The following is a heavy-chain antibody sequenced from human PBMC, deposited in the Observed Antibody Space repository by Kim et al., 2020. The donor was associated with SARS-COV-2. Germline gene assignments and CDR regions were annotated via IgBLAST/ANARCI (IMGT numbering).Heavy chain of an antibody. J-gene: IGHJ4*02. V-gene: IGHV3-23*01. Sequence: GGSLRLSCAASGFTFSSYAMSWVRQAPGKGLEWVSAISGSGGSTYYADSVKGRFTISRDNSKNTLYLQMNSLRDEDTAVYYCAKDIYGDYDHLGYWGQGTLVTVSS. D-gene: IGHD4-17*01. CDR1: GFTFSSYA. CDR2: ISGSGGST. CDR3: AKDIYGDYDHLGY.